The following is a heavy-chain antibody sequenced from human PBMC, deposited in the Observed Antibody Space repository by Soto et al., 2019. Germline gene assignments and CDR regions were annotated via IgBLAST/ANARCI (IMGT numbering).Heavy chain of an antibody. CDR2: IYYSGST. V-gene: IGHV4-59*01. CDR3: GSGGYCSGGSCYSIEYFQH. J-gene: IGHJ1*01. Sequence: PSETLSLTCTVSGGSISSYYWSWIRQPPGKGLEWIGYIYYSGSTNYNPSLKSRVTISVDTSKNQFSLKLSSVTAADTAVYYCGSGGYCSGGSCYSIEYFQHWGQGTLVTVSS. D-gene: IGHD2-15*01. CDR1: GGSISSYY.